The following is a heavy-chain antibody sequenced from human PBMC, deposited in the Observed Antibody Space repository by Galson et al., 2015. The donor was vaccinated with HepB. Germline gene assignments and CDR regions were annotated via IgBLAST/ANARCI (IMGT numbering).Heavy chain of an antibody. CDR2: IKSKTDGGTT. CDR3: TTDEKTHYSSSSGLRGRYYYYYYMDV. Sequence: SLRLSCAASGFTFSNAWMNWVRQAPGKGLEWVGRIKSKTDGGTTDYAAPVKGRFTISRDDSKNTLYLQMNSLKTEDTAVYYCTTDEKTHYSSSSGLRGRYYYYYYMDVWGKGTTVTVSS. D-gene: IGHD6-6*01. CDR1: GFTFSNAW. J-gene: IGHJ6*03. V-gene: IGHV3-15*07.